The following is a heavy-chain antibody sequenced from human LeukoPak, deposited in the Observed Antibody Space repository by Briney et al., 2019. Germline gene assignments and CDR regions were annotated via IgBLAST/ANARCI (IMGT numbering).Heavy chain of an antibody. CDR2: IYSGGNA. Sequence: PGGSLRLSCAASGLTVSSNYMSWVRQAPGMGLEWVSVIYSGGNAYQADSVKGRFIISRDKSKNTLYLQMNSLRAEDTAVYHCARHGSGSLYFDYWGQGTLVTVSS. V-gene: IGHV3-66*04. CDR3: ARHGSGSLYFDY. CDR1: GLTVSSNY. D-gene: IGHD3-10*01. J-gene: IGHJ4*02.